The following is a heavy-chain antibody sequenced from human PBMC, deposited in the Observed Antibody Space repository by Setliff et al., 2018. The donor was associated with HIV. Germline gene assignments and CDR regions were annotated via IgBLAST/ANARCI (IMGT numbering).Heavy chain of an antibody. V-gene: IGHV1-18*01. CDR1: GGTFSSYG. CDR3: ARVSSRYWNYDY. D-gene: IGHD1-7*01. J-gene: IGHJ4*02. CDR2: ISAYNGNT. Sequence: ASVKVSCKASGGTFSSYGISWVRQAPGQGLEWMGWISAYNGNTNYAQKLQGRVTMTTDTSTSTAYMELRSLRSDDTAVYYCARVSSRYWNYDYWGQGTLVTVSS.